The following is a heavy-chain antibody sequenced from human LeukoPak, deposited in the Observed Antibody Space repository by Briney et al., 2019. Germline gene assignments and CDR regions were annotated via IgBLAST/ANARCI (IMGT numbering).Heavy chain of an antibody. CDR2: INPNSGDT. CDR1: GYTFTGYY. CDR3: ARAPSDWYFDY. V-gene: IGHV1-2*02. Sequence: ASVKVSCKASGYTFTGYYIHWVRQAPGQELEWMGWINPNSGDTSYAQRFQARVTMTRDTSISAAYMELSSLRSDGTAMYFCARAPSDWYFDYWGQGTLVTVSS. J-gene: IGHJ4*02. D-gene: IGHD2-21*02.